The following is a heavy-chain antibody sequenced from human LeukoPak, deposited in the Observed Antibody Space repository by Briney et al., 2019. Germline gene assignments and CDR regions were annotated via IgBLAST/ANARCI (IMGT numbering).Heavy chain of an antibody. CDR2: INSDGSST. Sequence: GGSLRLSCAASGFTFSSYWMHWVRQAPGKGLAWVSRINSDGSSTSYADSVKGRFTISRDNAKNTLYLQMNSLRAEDTAVYYCARAGDYYDSSGYFSNFDYWGQGTLVTVSS. D-gene: IGHD3-22*01. V-gene: IGHV3-74*01. CDR1: GFTFSSYW. J-gene: IGHJ4*02. CDR3: ARAGDYYDSSGYFSNFDY.